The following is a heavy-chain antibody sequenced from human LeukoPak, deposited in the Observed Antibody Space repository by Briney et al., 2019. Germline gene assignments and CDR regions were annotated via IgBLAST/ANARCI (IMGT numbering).Heavy chain of an antibody. D-gene: IGHD3-9*01. J-gene: IGHJ4*02. CDR1: RGSINSGGYY. CDR2: IYYSGST. Sequence: SETLSLTCTVSRGSINSGGYYWNWIRQRPGKGPEWVGYIYYSGSTYYNPSLKSRVTISLDTSKNHFSLRLSSVTAADTAVYFCARGWEGLLGHFDWYFDYWGQGTLVTVSS. CDR3: ARGWEGLLGHFDWYFDY. V-gene: IGHV4-31*03.